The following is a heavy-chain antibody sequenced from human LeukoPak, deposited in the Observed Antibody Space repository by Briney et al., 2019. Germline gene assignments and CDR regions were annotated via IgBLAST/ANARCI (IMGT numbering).Heavy chain of an antibody. CDR2: INWNSDTK. Sequence: PGRSLRLSCVGSGFAFHNYAMHWVRRPPGKGLEWVSAINWNSDTKAYADSVKGRFTISRDRARNSLYLQMDSLRPEDTALHYCAKDTGGNGAYFYAMDVWGQGTSVTVSS. V-gene: IGHV3-9*01. J-gene: IGHJ6*02. CDR1: GFAFHNYA. CDR3: AKDTGGNGAYFYAMDV. D-gene: IGHD4-23*01.